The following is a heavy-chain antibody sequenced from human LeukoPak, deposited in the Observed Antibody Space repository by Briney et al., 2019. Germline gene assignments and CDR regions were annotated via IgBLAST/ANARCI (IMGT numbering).Heavy chain of an antibody. CDR2: IYYSGST. V-gene: IGHV4-30-4*08. CDR1: GGSISSGDYY. D-gene: IGHD3-16*02. J-gene: IGHJ4*02. Sequence: SQTLSLTCTVSGGSISSGDYYWSWIRQPPGKGLEWIGYIYYSGSTYYNPSLKSRVTISVDTSKNQFSLKLSYVIAADTAVYYCARVVADLSTYFDYWGQGTLVTVSS. CDR3: ARVVADLSTYFDY.